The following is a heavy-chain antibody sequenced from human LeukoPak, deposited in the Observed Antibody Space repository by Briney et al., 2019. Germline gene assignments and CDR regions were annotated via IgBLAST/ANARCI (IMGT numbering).Heavy chain of an antibody. CDR3: ARGRNWGYYFDY. Sequence: SETLSLTCTVSGYSISSGYYWGWIRQPPGKGLEWIGSIYHSGSTYYNPSLKSRVTISVDTSKNQFSLKLSSVTAADTAVYYCARGRNWGYYFDYWGQGTLVTVSS. CDR1: GYSISSGYY. D-gene: IGHD3-16*01. CDR2: IYHSGST. J-gene: IGHJ4*02. V-gene: IGHV4-38-2*02.